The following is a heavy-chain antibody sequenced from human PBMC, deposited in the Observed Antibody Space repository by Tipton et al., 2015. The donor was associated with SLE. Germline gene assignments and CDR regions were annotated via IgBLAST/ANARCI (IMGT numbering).Heavy chain of an antibody. Sequence: SLRLSCTASGFTFLSYAMSWVRQSPGKGLEWVSLISGSGGNTYYADSVKGRFTISRGNSKNTLYLQMNSLRAEDTAVYFCARQRGYYDSSTGTSYPPWNLDLWGRGTLVTVSS. D-gene: IGHD3-9*01. V-gene: IGHV3-23*01. CDR1: GFTFLSYA. J-gene: IGHJ2*01. CDR3: ARQRGYYDSSTGTSYPPWNLDL. CDR2: ISGSGGNT.